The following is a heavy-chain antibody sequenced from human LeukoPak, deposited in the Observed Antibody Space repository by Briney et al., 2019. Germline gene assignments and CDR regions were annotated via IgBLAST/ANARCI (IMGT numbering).Heavy chain of an antibody. CDR3: ARRGYNWNSHYYMDV. D-gene: IGHD1-7*01. V-gene: IGHV5-51*01. CDR1: GYSFTSYW. CDR2: IYPGDSDT. J-gene: IGHJ6*03. Sequence: PGESLKISCKGSGYSFTSYWIGWVRQMPGKGLEWMGIIYPGDSDTRYSPSFQGQVTISADNSISTAYLQWSSLKASDTAMYYCARRGYNWNSHYYMDVWGKGTTVTVSS.